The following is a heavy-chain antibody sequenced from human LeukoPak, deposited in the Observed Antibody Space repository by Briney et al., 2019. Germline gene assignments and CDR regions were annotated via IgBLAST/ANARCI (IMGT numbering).Heavy chain of an antibody. CDR2: IHTSGST. Sequence: PSETLSLTCTVSGGSISSYYWSWIRQPAGKGLEWIGRIHTSGSTNYNPSLKSRVTMSVDTSKKQFSLKLSSVTAADTAVYYCARRKWEALTFDYWGQGTLVTVSS. J-gene: IGHJ4*02. V-gene: IGHV4-4*07. D-gene: IGHD1-26*01. CDR1: GGSISSYY. CDR3: ARRKWEALTFDY.